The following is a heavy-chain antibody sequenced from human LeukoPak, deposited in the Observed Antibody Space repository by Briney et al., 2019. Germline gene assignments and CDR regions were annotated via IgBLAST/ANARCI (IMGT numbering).Heavy chain of an antibody. CDR3: AKESSFTYGDYFDY. CDR1: GFTFSSYA. Sequence: GGSLRLSCVASGFTFSSYAMSWVRQAPGKGLEWVSAISGSGGSTYSADSVKGRFTISRDRTKNTPSLQMNSLRVEDTAVYYCAKESSFTYGDYFDYWGQGTLVTVSS. D-gene: IGHD2-2*01. V-gene: IGHV3-23*01. J-gene: IGHJ4*02. CDR2: ISGSGGST.